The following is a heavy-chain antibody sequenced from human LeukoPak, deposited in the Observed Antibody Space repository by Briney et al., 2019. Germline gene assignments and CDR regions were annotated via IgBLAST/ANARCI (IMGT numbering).Heavy chain of an antibody. CDR1: GFTVSSFY. CDR2: IYGSGRT. CDR3: ARDRPASGRRDSFDV. J-gene: IGHJ3*01. V-gene: IGHV3-66*01. Sequence: GGSLRLSCAASGFTVSSFYMSWLRQAPDKGLEWVSIIYGSGRTFYADSVKGRFTISRDNSKNTLYLQMSSLRVEDTALYYCARDRPASGRRDSFDVWGQGAMVTVSS. D-gene: IGHD1-26*01.